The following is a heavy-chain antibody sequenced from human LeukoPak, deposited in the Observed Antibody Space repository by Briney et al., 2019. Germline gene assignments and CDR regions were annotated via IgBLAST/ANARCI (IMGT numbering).Heavy chain of an antibody. CDR3: AKDRYSYGYYDY. V-gene: IGHV3-23*01. D-gene: IGHD5-18*01. J-gene: IGHJ4*02. CDR1: GFTFSSYA. Sequence: PGGSLRLSCAASGFTFSSYAMSWVRQAAGKGLEWVSGISGSGDNTYYADSVKGRFTISRDNSKNTLYLQMNSLRAEDTAVYYCAKDRYSYGYYDYWGQGTLVTVSS. CDR2: ISGSGDNT.